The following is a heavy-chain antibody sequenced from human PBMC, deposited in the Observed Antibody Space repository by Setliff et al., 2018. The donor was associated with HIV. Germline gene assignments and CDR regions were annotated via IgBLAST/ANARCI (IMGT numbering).Heavy chain of an antibody. Sequence: SETLSLTCTVSGASITSHYWSWIRQSPGRELEWIGYIYSTGSTNYNPSLQSRVSISMDASKNKFSLKVTSVTSADTAVFYFPKGAGFYGQYAFDYWGQRNLVAAAS. CDR1: GASITSHY. CDR3: PKGAGFYGQYAFDY. D-gene: IGHD3-10*01. CDR2: IYSTGST. V-gene: IGHV4-59*11. J-gene: IGHJ4*02.